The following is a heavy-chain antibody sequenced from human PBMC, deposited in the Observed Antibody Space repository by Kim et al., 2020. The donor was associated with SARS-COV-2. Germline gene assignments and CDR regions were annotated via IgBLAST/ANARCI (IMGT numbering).Heavy chain of an antibody. CDR3: ARDVSEPLIYGSGSYYNDY. D-gene: IGHD3-10*01. Sequence: ASVKVSCKASGYTFTSYYMHWVRQAPGQGLEWMGIINPSGGSTSYAQKFQGRVTMTRDTSTSTVYMELSSLRSEDTAVYYCARDVSEPLIYGSGSYYNDYWGQGTLVTVSS. V-gene: IGHV1-46*01. CDR2: INPSGGST. J-gene: IGHJ4*02. CDR1: GYTFTSYY.